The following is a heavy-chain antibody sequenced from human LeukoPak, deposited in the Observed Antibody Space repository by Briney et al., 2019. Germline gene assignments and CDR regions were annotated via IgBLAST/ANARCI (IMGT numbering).Heavy chain of an antibody. CDR2: IIPIFGTA. Sequence: SVKVSCKASGGTFSSYAISWERQAPGQGLEWMGGIIPIFGTANYAQKFQGRVTITADESTSTAYMELSSLRSEDTAVYYCARGGIAVAGIDYWGQGTLVTVSS. CDR3: ARGGIAVAGIDY. J-gene: IGHJ4*02. V-gene: IGHV1-69*13. D-gene: IGHD6-19*01. CDR1: GGTFSSYA.